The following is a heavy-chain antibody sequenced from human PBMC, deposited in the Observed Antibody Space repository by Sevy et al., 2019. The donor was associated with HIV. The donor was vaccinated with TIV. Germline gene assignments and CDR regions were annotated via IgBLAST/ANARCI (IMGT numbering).Heavy chain of an antibody. CDR3: ATGLPGEYVDCSSCYSDYFAY. Sequence: ASVKVSCKVSGYTLIEFSMHWGRQAPGKGLEWLGGFDPEDGETIYAPRFQGRVTMTEDTSTDTAYMELSSLRSEDTAVYYCATGLPGEYVDCSSCYSDYFAYSGKRTLVTLSS. V-gene: IGHV1-24*01. D-gene: IGHD2-15*01. CDR2: FDPEDGET. CDR1: GYTLIEFS. J-gene: IGHJ4*02.